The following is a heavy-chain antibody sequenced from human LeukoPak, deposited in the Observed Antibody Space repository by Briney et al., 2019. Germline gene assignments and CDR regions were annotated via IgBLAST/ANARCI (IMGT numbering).Heavy chain of an antibody. CDR3: ARAPQEEMATMAVDGYYFDY. D-gene: IGHD5-24*01. V-gene: IGHV4-59*12. CDR1: GGSISSYY. Sequence: PSETLSLTCTVSGGSISSYYWSWIRQPPGQGLEWIGYIYYSGSTNYNPSLKSRVTISVDTSKNQFSLKLSSATAADTAVYYCARAPQEEMATMAVDGYYFDYWGQGTLVTVSS. CDR2: IYYSGST. J-gene: IGHJ4*02.